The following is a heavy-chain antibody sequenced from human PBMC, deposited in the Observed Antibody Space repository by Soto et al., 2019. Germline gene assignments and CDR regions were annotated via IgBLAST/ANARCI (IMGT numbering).Heavy chain of an antibody. J-gene: IGHJ4*02. D-gene: IGHD5-12*01. CDR3: GRDRLSRVWLPRLAY. CDR2: MWYDGSNE. CDR1: GFTFSDYG. V-gene: IGHV3-33*01. Sequence: QVQLVESGGGVVQPGRSLRLSCVMSGFTFSDYGMHWVRQAPGKGLEWVAVMWYDGSNEFYADSVKGRFTISRDNSKNTLYLQMTSLRDEDTAVYYGGRDRLSRVWLPRLAYWGQGILVTVSS.